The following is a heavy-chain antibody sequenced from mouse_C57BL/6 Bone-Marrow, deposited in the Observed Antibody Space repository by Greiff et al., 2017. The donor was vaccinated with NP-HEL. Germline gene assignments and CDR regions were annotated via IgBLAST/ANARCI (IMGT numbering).Heavy chain of an antibody. CDR2: IDPETGGT. CDR1: GYTFTDYE. Sequence: VQLQQSGAELVRPGASVTLSCKASGYTFTDYEMHWVKQTPVHGLEWIGAIDPETGGTAYNQKFKGKAILTADKSSSTAYMELRSLTSEDSAVYYCTRRYGSSYEFAYWGQGTLVTVSA. V-gene: IGHV1-15*01. D-gene: IGHD1-1*01. J-gene: IGHJ3*01. CDR3: TRRYGSSYEFAY.